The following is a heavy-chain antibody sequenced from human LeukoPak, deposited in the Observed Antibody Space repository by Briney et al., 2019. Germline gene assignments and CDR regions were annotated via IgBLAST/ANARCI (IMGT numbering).Heavy chain of an antibody. Sequence: SETLSLTCTVSGGSISSYYWSWIQQPPGKGLEWIGYIYYSGSTNYNPSLKSRVTISVDTSKNQFSLKLSSVTAADTAVYYCARAGAGGQWLELYYYYYGMDVWGQGTTVTVSS. CDR3: ARAGAGGQWLELYYYYYGMDV. CDR1: GGSISSYY. D-gene: IGHD6-19*01. V-gene: IGHV4-59*01. J-gene: IGHJ6*02. CDR2: IYYSGST.